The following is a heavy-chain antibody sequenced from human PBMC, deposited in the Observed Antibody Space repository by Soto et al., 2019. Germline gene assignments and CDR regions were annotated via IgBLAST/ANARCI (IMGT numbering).Heavy chain of an antibody. CDR2: ISGSGGST. Sequence: PGGSLRLSCAASGFTFSSYAMSWVRQAPGKGLEWVSAISGSGGSTYYADSVKGRFAISRDNSKNTLYLQMNSLRAEDTAVYYCAKVPPHNWNYMGYYFDYWGQGTLVTVSS. CDR3: AKVPPHNWNYMGYYFDY. D-gene: IGHD1-7*01. J-gene: IGHJ4*02. V-gene: IGHV3-23*01. CDR1: GFTFSSYA.